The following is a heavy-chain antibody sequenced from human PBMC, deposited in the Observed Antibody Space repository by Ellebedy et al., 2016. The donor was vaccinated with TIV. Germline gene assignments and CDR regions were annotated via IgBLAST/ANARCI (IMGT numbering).Heavy chain of an antibody. CDR3: ARGYRWLPLDY. D-gene: IGHD6-19*01. CDR2: ISWGGGTT. Sequence: GGSLRLSCAVSGFSFADYTVHWVRQAPGQGLEWVSLISWGGGTTHYADSVRGRFTISRDDSENSLHLQMSSLRTDDTALYYCARGYRWLPLDYWGQGTLVTVSS. V-gene: IGHV3-43*01. CDR1: GFSFADYT. J-gene: IGHJ4*02.